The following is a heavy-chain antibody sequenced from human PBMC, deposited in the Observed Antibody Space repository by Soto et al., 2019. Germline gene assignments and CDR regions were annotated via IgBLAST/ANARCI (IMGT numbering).Heavy chain of an antibody. Sequence: GGSLRLCCAASGFTFSSYSMNWVRQAPGKGLEWVSYISSSSTIYYADSVKGRFTISRDNAKNSLYLQMNSLRAEDTAVYYCARDRGDKTHYDIPYWGQGTLVTVSS. D-gene: IGHD3-9*01. CDR1: GFTFSSYS. J-gene: IGHJ4*02. CDR3: ARDRGDKTHYDIPY. V-gene: IGHV3-48*01. CDR2: ISSSSTI.